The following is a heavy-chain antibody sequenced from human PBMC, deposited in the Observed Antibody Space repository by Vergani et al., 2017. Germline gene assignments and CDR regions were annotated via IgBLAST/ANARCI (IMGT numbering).Heavy chain of an antibody. CDR2: IYSGGSST. D-gene: IGHD3-10*01. J-gene: IGHJ4*02. V-gene: IGHV3-23*03. CDR3: AKVDGLLWFGEYRFDY. Sequence: EVQLLESGGGLVQPGGSLRLSCAASGFTFSSYAMSWVRQAPGKGLEWVSVIYSGGSSTYYADSVKGRFTISRDNSKNTLYLQMNSLGAEETAVYYCAKVDGLLWFGEYRFDYWGQGTLVTVSS. CDR1: GFTFSSYA.